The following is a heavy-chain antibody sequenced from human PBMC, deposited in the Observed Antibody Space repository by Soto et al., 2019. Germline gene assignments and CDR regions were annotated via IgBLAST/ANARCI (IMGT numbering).Heavy chain of an antibody. CDR1: GGSISSGGYY. D-gene: IGHD3-3*01. Sequence: QVQLQESGPGLVKPSQTLSLTCTVSGGSISSGGYYWSWIRQHPGKGLEWIGYIYYSGSTYYNPSLQSRVTISVDTSKNQFSLKLSSVTAADTAVYYCASGRVRTMFGVVTANYGMDVWGQGTTVTVSS. CDR3: ASGRVRTMFGVVTANYGMDV. J-gene: IGHJ6*02. V-gene: IGHV4-31*03. CDR2: IYYSGST.